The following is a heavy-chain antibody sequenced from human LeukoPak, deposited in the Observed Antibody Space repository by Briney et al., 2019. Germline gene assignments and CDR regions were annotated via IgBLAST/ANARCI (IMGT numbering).Heavy chain of an antibody. CDR3: AREVAAAGARNWFDP. CDR1: GGTFSSYA. CDR2: IIPIFGTA. V-gene: IGHV1-69*06. Sequence: SVKVSCKASGGTFSSYAISWVRQAPGQGLEWMGGIIPIFGTANYAQKFQGRVTITADKSTSTAYMELSSLRSEDTAVYYCAREVAAAGARNWFDPWGQGTLVTVSS. D-gene: IGHD6-13*01. J-gene: IGHJ5*02.